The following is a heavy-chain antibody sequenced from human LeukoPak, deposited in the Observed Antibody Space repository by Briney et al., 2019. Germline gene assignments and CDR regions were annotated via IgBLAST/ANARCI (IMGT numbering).Heavy chain of an antibody. CDR1: GYTFTSYG. CDR3: ARRAQPYHYYYMDV. J-gene: IGHJ6*03. CDR2: ISAYNGNT. Sequence: ASVKVSCKASGYTFTSYGISWVRQARGQGLEWMGLISAYNGNTNYAQKLQGRVTMTTDTSTSTAYMELRSLRSDDTAVYYCARRAQPYHYYYMDVWGKGTTVTISS. V-gene: IGHV1-18*01.